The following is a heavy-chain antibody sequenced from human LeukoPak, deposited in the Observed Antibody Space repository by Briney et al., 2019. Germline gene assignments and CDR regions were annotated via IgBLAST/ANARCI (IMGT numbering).Heavy chain of an antibody. D-gene: IGHD6-19*01. CDR2: IYYSGST. J-gene: IGHJ4*02. CDR1: GGSISSSSYY. V-gene: IGHV4-39*07. CDR3: ARVGQSSGWSRGFDY. Sequence: SETLSLTCTVSGGSISSSSYYWGWIRQPPGKGLEWIGSIYYSGSTYYNPSLKSRVTISVDTSKNQFSLKLTSVTAADTAVYYCARVGQSSGWSRGFDYWGQGTLVTVSS.